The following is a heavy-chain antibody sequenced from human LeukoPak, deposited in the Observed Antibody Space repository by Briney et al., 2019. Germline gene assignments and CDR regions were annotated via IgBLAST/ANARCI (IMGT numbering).Heavy chain of an antibody. Sequence: SETLSLTCIVSGGSISSYYWSWTRQPPGKRLEWIGYIYYSGSTNYNPSLKSRVTISVDTSKNQFSLKLSSVTAADTAVYYCAREITGSHAFDIWGQGTMVTVSS. D-gene: IGHD1-20*01. V-gene: IGHV4-59*01. J-gene: IGHJ3*02. CDR1: GGSISSYY. CDR2: IYYSGST. CDR3: AREITGSHAFDI.